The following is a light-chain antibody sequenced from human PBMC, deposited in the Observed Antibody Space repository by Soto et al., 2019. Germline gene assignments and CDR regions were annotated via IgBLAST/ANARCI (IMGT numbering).Light chain of an antibody. CDR2: AAS. CDR1: QSISSY. J-gene: IGKJ1*01. Sequence: THMPLSPSSLSASVVDRLTITCRASQSISSYLKWYQQKPGKAPKLLIYAASSLQSGVPSRFSGSGSGTDFTLTISCRQAEDFATYYCRQYYSIPWTFGQGTKVDI. CDR3: RQYYSIPWT. V-gene: IGKV1-39*01.